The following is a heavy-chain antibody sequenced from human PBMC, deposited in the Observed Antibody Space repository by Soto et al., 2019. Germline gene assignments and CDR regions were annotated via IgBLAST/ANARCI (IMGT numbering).Heavy chain of an antibody. CDR3: ARFGSGSYYNDYYSGMDV. Sequence: SVKVSCKASGGTFSSYAISWVRQAPGQGLEWMGGIIPIFGTANYAQKFQGRVTITADESTSTAYMELSSLRSEDTAVYYCARFGSGSYYNDYYSGMDVWGQGTTVTVSS. D-gene: IGHD3-10*01. CDR1: GGTFSSYA. J-gene: IGHJ6*02. CDR2: IIPIFGTA. V-gene: IGHV1-69*13.